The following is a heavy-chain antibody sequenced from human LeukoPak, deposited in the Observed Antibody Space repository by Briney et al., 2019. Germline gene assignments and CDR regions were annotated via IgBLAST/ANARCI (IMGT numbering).Heavy chain of an antibody. CDR2: INWNGGST. J-gene: IGHJ4*02. V-gene: IGHV3-20*04. D-gene: IGHD3-10*01. CDR1: GFTFDDYG. Sequence: PGGSLRLSCTASGFTFDDYGMSWVRQDPGKGLELVSGINWNGGSTGYEDSVKGRFTISRDNAKNSLYLQMNSLRAEDTALYYCARGARGVSGYYFDFWGQGTLVTVSS. CDR3: ARGARGVSGYYFDF.